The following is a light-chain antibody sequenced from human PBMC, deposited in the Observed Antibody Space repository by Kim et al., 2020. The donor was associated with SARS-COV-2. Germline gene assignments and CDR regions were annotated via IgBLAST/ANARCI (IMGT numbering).Light chain of an antibody. CDR1: QSVETY. V-gene: IGKV3-11*01. CDR3: QQRASWRT. Sequence: EIVLTQSPATLSLSPGERATLSCRASQSVETYLAWYQQKPGQPPRLLIHGASNRAAGIPARFSGSGSGTDFTLTISSLESEDFAVYYCQQRASWRTFGQGTKLE. CDR2: GAS. J-gene: IGKJ2*01.